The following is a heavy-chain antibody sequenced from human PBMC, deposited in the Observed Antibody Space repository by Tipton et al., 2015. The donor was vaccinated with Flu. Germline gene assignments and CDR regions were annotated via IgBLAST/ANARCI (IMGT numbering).Heavy chain of an antibody. CDR2: IYPAGT. J-gene: IGHJ4*02. Sequence: GLVKPSETLSLTCTVSSYSMTSGDYWGWIRQAPGKGLEWIGNIYPAGTFYNPSLNSRVTITLDRSKNQFSLTLRSVTAADTAIYYCARGTNSILSLPFDNWGQGTLVTVSS. V-gene: IGHV4-38-2*02. CDR1: SYSMTSGDY. D-gene: IGHD6-6*01. CDR3: ARGTNSILSLPFDN.